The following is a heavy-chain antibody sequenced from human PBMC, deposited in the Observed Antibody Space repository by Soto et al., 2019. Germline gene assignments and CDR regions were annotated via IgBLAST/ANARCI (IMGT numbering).Heavy chain of an antibody. CDR1: GYTFTGYY. Sequence: GAAVKVSCKASGYTFTGYYMHWVRQAPGQGLEWMGWINPNSGGTNYAQKFQGRVTMTRDTSISTAYMELSRLRSDDTAVYYCAREXLTDYDILTGSSDWFDPWGQGTLVTVSS. CDR2: INPNSGGT. CDR3: AREXLTDYDILTGSSDWFDP. J-gene: IGHJ5*02. V-gene: IGHV1-2*02. D-gene: IGHD3-9*01.